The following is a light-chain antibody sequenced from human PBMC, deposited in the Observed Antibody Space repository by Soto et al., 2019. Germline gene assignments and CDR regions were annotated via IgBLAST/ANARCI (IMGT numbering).Light chain of an antibody. CDR2: AAS. V-gene: IGKV1-17*01. CDR1: QGISSD. CDR3: LQHNTYPHT. J-gene: IGKJ2*01. Sequence: DIQMTQSPSSLSASVGDRVTITCRASQGISSDLGWFQQKPGKAPKRLIYAASSLRSGVPSRFSGSGSGTEFTLTISSLQPEDFATYYCLQHNTYPHTFGQGTKLEMK.